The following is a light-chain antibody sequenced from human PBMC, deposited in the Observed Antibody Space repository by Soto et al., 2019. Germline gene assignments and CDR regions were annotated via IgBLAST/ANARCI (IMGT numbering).Light chain of an antibody. CDR2: AAS. Sequence: IQMNQSPSSLSASVGDRVTITCRASQGIRNDLGWYQQKPGKAPKLLIYAASTLQSGVPSRFSGSGSGTDFTLTISSLQPEDVASYYCQQYDNLPTFGQGTRLETK. J-gene: IGKJ5*01. CDR3: QQYDNLPT. CDR1: QGIRND. V-gene: IGKV1-27*01.